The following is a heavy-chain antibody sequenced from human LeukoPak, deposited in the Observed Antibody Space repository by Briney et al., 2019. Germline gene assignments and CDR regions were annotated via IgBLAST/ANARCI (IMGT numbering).Heavy chain of an antibody. Sequence: QTGGSLRLSCEASGFRFDLHAMFWVRQAPGKGLEFVSGIGSNGDDKYYGDSVKDRFTISRDNSKDTLFLQMGSLRLEDTAVYYCARGRIGFGSANYLDSWGQGTLLTVSS. CDR1: GFRFDLHA. V-gene: IGHV3-64*02. CDR2: IGSNGDDK. D-gene: IGHD3-16*01. J-gene: IGHJ4*02. CDR3: ARGRIGFGSANYLDS.